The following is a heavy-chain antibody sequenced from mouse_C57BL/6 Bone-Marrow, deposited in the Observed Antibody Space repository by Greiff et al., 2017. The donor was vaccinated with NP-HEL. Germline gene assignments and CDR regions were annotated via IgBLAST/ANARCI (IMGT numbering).Heavy chain of an antibody. J-gene: IGHJ2*01. V-gene: IGHV1-55*01. CDR2: IYPGSGST. Sequence: VQLQQPGAELVKPGASVKMSCKASGYTFTSYWITWVKQRPGQGLEWIGDIYPGSGSTHYNEKFKSKATLTVDTSSSTAYMQLISLTSEDAAFYYWASSSAAQSFYYFDYWGQGPTPTVSS. D-gene: IGHD3-2*02. CDR1: GYTFTSYW. CDR3: ASSSAAQSFYYFDY.